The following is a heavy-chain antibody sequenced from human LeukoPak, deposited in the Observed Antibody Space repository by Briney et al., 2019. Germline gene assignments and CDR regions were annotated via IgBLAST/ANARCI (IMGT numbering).Heavy chain of an antibody. J-gene: IGHJ4*02. Sequence: SVKVSCKASGGTFSNYAISWVRQAPGQGLEWMGGIIPTFGTANYAQKFQGRVTITADESTSAAYMELSSLRSDDTAVYYCARECQYSSGWYRADRFDYWGQGTLVTVSS. CDR3: ARECQYSSGWYRADRFDY. V-gene: IGHV1-69*13. CDR1: GGTFSNYA. D-gene: IGHD6-19*01. CDR2: IIPTFGTA.